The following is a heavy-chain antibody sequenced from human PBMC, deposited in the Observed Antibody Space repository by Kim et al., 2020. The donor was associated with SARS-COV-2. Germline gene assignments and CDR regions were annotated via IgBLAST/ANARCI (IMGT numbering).Heavy chain of an antibody. J-gene: IGHJ5*02. Sequence: SETLSLTCAVYGGSFSGYYWSWIRQPPGKGLEWIGEINHSGSTNYNPSLKSRVTISVDTSKNQFSLKLSSVTAADTAVYYCARARGSGRGWFDPWGQGTLVTVSS. CDR2: INHSGST. D-gene: IGHD3-10*01. CDR3: ARARGSGRGWFDP. CDR1: GGSFSGYY. V-gene: IGHV4-34*01.